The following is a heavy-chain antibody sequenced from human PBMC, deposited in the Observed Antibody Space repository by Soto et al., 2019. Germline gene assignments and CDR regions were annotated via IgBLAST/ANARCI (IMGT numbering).Heavy chain of an antibody. CDR2: INHSGST. D-gene: IGHD2-15*01. CDR1: GGSFGGYY. Sequence: QVQLQQWGAGLLKPSETLSLTCAVYGGSFGGYYWSWIRQPPGKGLEWIGEINHSGSTNYNPSLKSRVTISVDTSKNQFSLKLSSVTAADTAVYYCARGFLGYCSGGSCYSRWRPTNWFDPWGQGTLVTVSS. V-gene: IGHV4-34*01. CDR3: ARGFLGYCSGGSCYSRWRPTNWFDP. J-gene: IGHJ5*02.